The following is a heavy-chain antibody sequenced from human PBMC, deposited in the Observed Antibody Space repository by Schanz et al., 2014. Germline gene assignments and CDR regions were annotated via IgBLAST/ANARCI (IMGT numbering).Heavy chain of an antibody. Sequence: QVQLVESGGGVVQPGRSLRLSCAASGFIFSNYGMHWIRQAPGKGLEWVSDISSGSSYANYADSVKGRFTISRDNAKNSLYLQMNSLRVEDTAVYYCARLPVGYGSGIWDVWGQGTSVTVSS. CDR2: ISSGSSYA. CDR1: GFIFSNYG. J-gene: IGHJ6*02. D-gene: IGHD3-10*01. V-gene: IGHV3-11*06. CDR3: ARLPVGYGSGIWDV.